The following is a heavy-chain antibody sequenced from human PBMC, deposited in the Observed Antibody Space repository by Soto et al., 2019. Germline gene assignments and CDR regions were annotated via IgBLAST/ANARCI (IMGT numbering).Heavy chain of an antibody. J-gene: IGHJ4*02. D-gene: IGHD4-17*01. CDR1: GGAISSSSYF. V-gene: IGHV4-39*01. CDR3: ARGGGYYGVLFDY. Sequence: QLQLQESGPGLLRPSETLSLTCNVSGGAISSSSYFWGWVRQPPGKTLEWIGHILYSGTTHYNESLKSRVTLSVDTAKNQFSLRLNSVAPADTAVYYCARGGGYYGVLFDYWGQGTLVPVSS. CDR2: ILYSGTT.